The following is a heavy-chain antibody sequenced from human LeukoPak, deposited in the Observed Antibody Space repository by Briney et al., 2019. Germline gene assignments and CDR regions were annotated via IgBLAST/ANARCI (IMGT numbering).Heavy chain of an antibody. CDR3: ATVSPVLLVYYDSSGYLLPDY. Sequence: ASVKVSCKVSGYTLTELSMHWVRQAPGKGLEWMGGFDPEDGETIYAQKFQGRVTMTEDTPTDSAYMELSSLRSEDTAVYYCATVSPVLLVYYDSSGYLLPDYWGQGTLVTVSS. D-gene: IGHD3-22*01. J-gene: IGHJ4*02. V-gene: IGHV1-24*01. CDR2: FDPEDGET. CDR1: GYTLTELS.